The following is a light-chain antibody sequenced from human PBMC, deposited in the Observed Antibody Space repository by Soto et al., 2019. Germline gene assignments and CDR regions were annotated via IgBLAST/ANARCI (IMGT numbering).Light chain of an antibody. V-gene: IGLV2-8*01. Sequence: QSVLTQPPSASGSPGQSVTLSCTGTSSDVGAYNYVSWYQQHPGKAPKLVIYEVSKRPSGVPDRFSGSQSGNTASLTVAGLHAEDEADYYCSSYAGSDNLVFGGGTKLTVL. CDR1: SSDVGAYNY. CDR3: SSYAGSDNLV. J-gene: IGLJ3*02. CDR2: EVS.